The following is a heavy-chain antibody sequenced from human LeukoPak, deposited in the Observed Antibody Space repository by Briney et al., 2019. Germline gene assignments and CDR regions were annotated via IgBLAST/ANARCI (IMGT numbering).Heavy chain of an antibody. CDR2: FDPEEGET. CDR1: GYTLTELS. D-gene: IGHD2-15*01. J-gene: IGHJ4*02. V-gene: IGHV1-24*01. Sequence: ASVNVSCKVSGYTLTELSMHWVRQAPGKGLEWMGGFDPEEGETIYAQKFQRRVTMTEDTSTDTAYMALSSLRSEDTAVYYCATDLVVRAFDYWGQGTLVTVSS. CDR3: ATDLVVRAFDY.